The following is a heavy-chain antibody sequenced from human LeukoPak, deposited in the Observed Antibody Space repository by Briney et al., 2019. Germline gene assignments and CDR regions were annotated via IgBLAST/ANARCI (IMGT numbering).Heavy chain of an antibody. V-gene: IGHV4-39*01. J-gene: IGHJ4*02. D-gene: IGHD7-27*01. CDR1: GGSISSSSYY. Sequence: SETLSLTCTVSGGSISSSSYYWGWIRQPPGKGLEWIGSIYYSGSTYYNPSLKSRVTISVDTSKNQFSLKLSSMTAADTAVYYCARRRTGDRYFDYWGQGSLVTVSS. CDR2: IYYSGST. CDR3: ARRRTGDRYFDY.